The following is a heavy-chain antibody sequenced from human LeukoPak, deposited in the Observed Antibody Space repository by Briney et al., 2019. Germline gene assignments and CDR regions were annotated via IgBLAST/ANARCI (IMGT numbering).Heavy chain of an antibody. J-gene: IGHJ6*03. CDR1: GGSISSYY. Sequence: PSETLSLTCTVPGGSISSYYWSWIRQLPGKGLEWIGYIYYSGSTNYNPSLKSRVTISVDTSKNQFSLKLSSVTAADTAVYYCARARDYDPPAFYYYYMDVWGKGTTVTVSS. CDR3: ARARDYDPPAFYYYYMDV. D-gene: IGHD4-17*01. V-gene: IGHV4-59*01. CDR2: IYYSGST.